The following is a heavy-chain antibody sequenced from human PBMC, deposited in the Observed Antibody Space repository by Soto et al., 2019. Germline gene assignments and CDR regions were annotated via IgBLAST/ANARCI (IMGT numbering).Heavy chain of an antibody. CDR2: ISAYNGNT. CDR1: GYTFTSYG. V-gene: IGHV1-18*01. Sequence: ASVKVSCKASGYTFTSYGISWVRQAPGQGLEWMGWISAYNGNTNYAQKLQGRVTMTTDTSTSTAYMELRSLRSDDTAVYYCGRDKLGYCSGGSCYPGEYWGQGTLVTVSS. CDR3: GRDKLGYCSGGSCYPGEY. D-gene: IGHD2-15*01. J-gene: IGHJ4*02.